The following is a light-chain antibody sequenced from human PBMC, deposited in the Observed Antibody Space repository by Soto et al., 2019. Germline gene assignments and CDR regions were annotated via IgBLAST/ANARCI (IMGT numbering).Light chain of an antibody. V-gene: IGLV2-14*01. CDR1: SSDIGTYDH. Sequence: QSVLTQPASVSGSPGQSITISCGGTSSDIGTYDHVAWFQQFPGETPKLVIYSVSDRPSGVSYRFSGSKSGNTASLTISGLQADDEADYYCISYTVSRSYVFGTGTKVTVL. J-gene: IGLJ1*01. CDR2: SVS. CDR3: ISYTVSRSYV.